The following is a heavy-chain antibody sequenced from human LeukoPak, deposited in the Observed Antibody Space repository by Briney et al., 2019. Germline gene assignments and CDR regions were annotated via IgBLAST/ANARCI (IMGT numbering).Heavy chain of an antibody. Sequence: SETLSLTCTVPGGSISSSTYYWGWIRQPPGKGLEWIGSGYYSGNIYYNPSLKSRVTISVDTPKNQFSLKLSSVTAADTAVYYCARRRGSGWYWEFDYWGQGTLVTVSS. V-gene: IGHV4-39*01. J-gene: IGHJ4*02. D-gene: IGHD6-19*01. CDR1: GGSISSSTYY. CDR2: GYYSGNI. CDR3: ARRRGSGWYWEFDY.